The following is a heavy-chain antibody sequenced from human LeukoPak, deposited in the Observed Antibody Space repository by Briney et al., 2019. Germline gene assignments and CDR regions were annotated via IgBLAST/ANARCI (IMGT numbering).Heavy chain of an antibody. V-gene: IGHV1-69*04. D-gene: IGHD1-26*01. CDR1: GGTFSSYA. Sequence: ASVKVSCKASGGTFSSYAISWVRQAPGQGLEWMGRIIPILGIANYAQKFQGRVTMTTDTSTSTAYMELRSLRSDDTAVYYCARGQVGAAYSFWGQGTLVTVSS. CDR2: IIPILGIA. CDR3: ARGQVGAAYSF. J-gene: IGHJ4*02.